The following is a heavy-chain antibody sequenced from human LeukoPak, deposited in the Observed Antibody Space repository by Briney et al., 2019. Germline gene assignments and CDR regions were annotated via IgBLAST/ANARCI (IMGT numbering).Heavy chain of an antibody. CDR3: ARGQRGLYFDY. J-gene: IGHJ4*02. CDR2: INHSGST. D-gene: IGHD3-16*01. Sequence: ASETLSLTCTVSGGSISSYYWSWIRQPPGKGLEWIGEINHSGSTNYNPSLKSRVTISVDTSKNQFSLKLSSVTAADTAVYYCARGQRGLYFDYWGQGTLVTVSS. CDR1: GGSISSYY. V-gene: IGHV4-34*01.